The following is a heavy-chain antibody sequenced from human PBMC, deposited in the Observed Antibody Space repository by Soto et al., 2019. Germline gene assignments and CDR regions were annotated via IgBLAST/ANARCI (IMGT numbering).Heavy chain of an antibody. J-gene: IGHJ6*02. CDR2: IYPGDSDT. V-gene: IGHV5-51*01. CDR3: AIPSLDYYYDSSGYYQHYYGMDV. D-gene: IGHD3-22*01. Sequence: GESLKISCKGSGYSFTSYWIGWVRQMPGKGLEWMGIIYPGDSDTRYSPSFQGQVTISADKSISTAYLQRSSLKASDTAMYYCAIPSLDYYYDSSGYYQHYYGMDVWGQGTTVTVSS. CDR1: GYSFTSYW.